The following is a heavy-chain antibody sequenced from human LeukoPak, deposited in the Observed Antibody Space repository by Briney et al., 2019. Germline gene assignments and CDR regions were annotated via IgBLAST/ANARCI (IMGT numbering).Heavy chain of an antibody. Sequence: SETLSLTCTVSGGSISSYYWSWIRQPPGKGLEWIGDIYYNGSTNYNPSLKSRVTISVDTSKNQFSLKLSSVTAAGTVVYYCARGEDYGGNLYEYWGQGTLVTVSS. J-gene: IGHJ4*01. V-gene: IGHV4-59*08. CDR2: IYYNGST. D-gene: IGHD4-23*01. CDR3: ARGEDYGGNLYEY. CDR1: GGSISSYY.